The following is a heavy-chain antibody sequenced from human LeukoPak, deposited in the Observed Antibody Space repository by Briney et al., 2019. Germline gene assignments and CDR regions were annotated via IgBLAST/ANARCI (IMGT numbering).Heavy chain of an antibody. Sequence: SETLSLTCAVYGGSFSGYYWSWIRQPPGKGLEWIGEINHSGSTNYNPSLKSRVTMSVDTSKNQFSLKLSSVTAADTAVYYCARVRVVPAAKYNWFDPWGQGTLVTVSS. D-gene: IGHD2-2*01. CDR1: GGSFSGYY. V-gene: IGHV4-34*01. CDR3: ARVRVVPAAKYNWFDP. CDR2: INHSGST. J-gene: IGHJ5*02.